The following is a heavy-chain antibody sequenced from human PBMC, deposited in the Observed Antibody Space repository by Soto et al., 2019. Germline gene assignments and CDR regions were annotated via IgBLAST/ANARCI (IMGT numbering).Heavy chain of an antibody. V-gene: IGHV3-23*01. Sequence: GGSLRLSCAASGFTFDSPYSHGMSWVRQSPGKGPEWVSTISSNGANTHYAESVKGRFAISKDASRNTVHLHMNSLRAEDTATYFCVSWVSAHFDYWGHGTPVTVSS. CDR3: VSWVSAHFDY. D-gene: IGHD2-8*01. CDR2: ISSNGANT. J-gene: IGHJ4*01. CDR1: GFTFDSPYSHG.